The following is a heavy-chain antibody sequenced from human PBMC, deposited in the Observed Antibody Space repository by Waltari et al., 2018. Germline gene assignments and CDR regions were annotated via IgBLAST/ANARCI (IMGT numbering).Heavy chain of an antibody. J-gene: IGHJ4*02. D-gene: IGHD3-22*01. CDR2: MNPNSGNT. Sequence: QVQLVQSGAEVKKPGASVKVSCKASGYTFTSYDLNWVRQATGQGFEWMGWMNPNSGNTGYAQKFQGRVTMTRNTSISTAYMELSSLRSEDTAVYYCARGDRRFYYDSSGYTSTDFDYWGQGTLVTVSS. CDR1: GYTFTSYD. V-gene: IGHV1-8*01. CDR3: ARGDRRFYYDSSGYTSTDFDY.